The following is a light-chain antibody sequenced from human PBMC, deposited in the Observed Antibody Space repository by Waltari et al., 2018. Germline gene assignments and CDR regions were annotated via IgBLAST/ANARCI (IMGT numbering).Light chain of an antibody. Sequence: VILTQSPATLSLSPGERAPLSCRASQSVGSSVAWYHQKPGQAPRLLIRSASSRATGIPDRFSGSGSGTEFTLTISSLEPEDVGIYHCFQHSSGLSFGQGTEVEI. CDR2: SAS. CDR3: FQHSSGLS. CDR1: QSVGSS. V-gene: IGKV3-11*01. J-gene: IGKJ2*03.